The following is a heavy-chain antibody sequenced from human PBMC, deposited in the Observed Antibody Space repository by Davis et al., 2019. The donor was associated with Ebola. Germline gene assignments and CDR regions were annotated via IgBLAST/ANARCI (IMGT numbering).Heavy chain of an antibody. CDR2: INHSGST. V-gene: IGHV4-34*01. CDR1: GGSFSGYH. Sequence: MPSETLSLTCAVYGGSFSGYHWSWIRQPPGKGLEWIGEINHSGSTNYNPSLKSRVTISVDTSKNQFSLKLSSVTAADTAVYYCARGHGYYYDSSGYRLDPWGQGTLVTVSS. J-gene: IGHJ5*02. CDR3: ARGHGYYYDSSGYRLDP. D-gene: IGHD3-22*01.